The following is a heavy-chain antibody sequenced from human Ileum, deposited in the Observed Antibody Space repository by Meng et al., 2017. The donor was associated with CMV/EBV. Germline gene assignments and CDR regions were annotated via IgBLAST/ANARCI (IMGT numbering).Heavy chain of an antibody. V-gene: IGHV3-30*02. CDR1: GFTFSSSG. Sequence: VRIVESWGGVVQAGGSLRLSCAASGFTFSSSGMHWVRQAPGKGLEWVAIIRNDGSYKYYADSVKGRFTISRDNSKNTLYLQMNSLEPEDTAVYYCVRINYLDHWGQGTLVTVSS. CDR3: VRINYLDH. CDR2: IRNDGSYK. J-gene: IGHJ4*02.